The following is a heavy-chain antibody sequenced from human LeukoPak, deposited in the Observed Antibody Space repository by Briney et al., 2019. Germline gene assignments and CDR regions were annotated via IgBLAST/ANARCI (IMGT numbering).Heavy chain of an antibody. CDR3: ARGTGYGVIDY. Sequence: PGGSLRLSCEGSGFTFSSYSMNWVRQAPGKGLEWVSYISSSSSIIYYADSVKGRFTISRDNAKNSLYLQMNSLRAEDTAVYYCARGTGYGVIDYWGQGTLVTVSS. D-gene: IGHD1-14*01. CDR1: GFTFSSYS. CDR2: ISSSSSII. V-gene: IGHV3-48*04. J-gene: IGHJ4*02.